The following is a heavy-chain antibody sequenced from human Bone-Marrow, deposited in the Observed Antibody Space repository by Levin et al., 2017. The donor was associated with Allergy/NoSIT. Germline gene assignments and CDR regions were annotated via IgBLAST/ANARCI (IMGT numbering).Heavy chain of an antibody. V-gene: IGHV3-9*01. CDR3: AKEGARRYFDY. CDR2: ISWNSGSI. J-gene: IGHJ4*02. D-gene: IGHD5-12*01. CDR1: GFTFDDYA. Sequence: GGSLRLSCAASGFTFDDYAMHWVRQAPGKGLEWVSGISWNSGSIGYADSVKGRFTISRDNAKNSLYLQMNSLRAEDTALYYCAKEGARRYFDYWGQGTLVTVSS.